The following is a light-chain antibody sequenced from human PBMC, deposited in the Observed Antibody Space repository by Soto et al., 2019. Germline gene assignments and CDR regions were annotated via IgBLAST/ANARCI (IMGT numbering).Light chain of an antibody. Sequence: QYALTQPASVSGSPGQSITISCTGTSSDVGTFNYVSWYQQHPGKAPKLVIYDVTTRPSWVSNRFSGSKSGNTASLTISGLQAEDEGDYYCSSFTSSTTLVVFGGGTKVTVL. J-gene: IGLJ2*01. CDR3: SSFTSSTTLVV. CDR2: DVT. V-gene: IGLV2-14*01. CDR1: SSDVGTFNY.